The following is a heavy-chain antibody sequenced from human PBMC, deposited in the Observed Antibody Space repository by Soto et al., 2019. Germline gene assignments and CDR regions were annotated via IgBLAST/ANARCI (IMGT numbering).Heavy chain of an antibody. Sequence: PGVSLRLSCLASGFRFSSYAMSWVRQAPGEGLEWVSVISGRDGSTYYADFVKGRFTISRDDSRNTLYLQMHSLRAEDTAVYYCARDRERDAWYEDYWGQGTLVTVSS. J-gene: IGHJ4*02. V-gene: IGHV3-23*01. CDR3: ARDRERDAWYEDY. CDR2: ISGRDGST. CDR1: GFRFSSYA. D-gene: IGHD6-13*01.